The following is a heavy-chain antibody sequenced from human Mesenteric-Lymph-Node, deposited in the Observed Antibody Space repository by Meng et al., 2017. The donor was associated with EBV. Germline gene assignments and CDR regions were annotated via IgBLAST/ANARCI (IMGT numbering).Heavy chain of an antibody. CDR3: ARDGKSGWSVGWYFDL. CDR1: GGSRSGGRKY. CDR2: VYYSGNT. J-gene: IGHJ2*01. D-gene: IGHD6-19*01. V-gene: IGHV4-39*07. Sequence: LQESGPGVGQPWETLSPPVTVSGGSRSGGRKYGGWIRQPPGKGLEWIGSVYYSGNTFYNPSLKSRVTISVVTSKNQFSLKLNSVTAADTAVYFCARDGKSGWSVGWYFDLWGRGSLVTVSS.